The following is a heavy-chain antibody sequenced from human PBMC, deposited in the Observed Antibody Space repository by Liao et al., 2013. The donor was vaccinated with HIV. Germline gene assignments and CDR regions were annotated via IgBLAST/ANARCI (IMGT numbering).Heavy chain of an antibody. V-gene: IGHV4-39*07. CDR2: IYYSGIS. D-gene: IGHD2-21*01. J-gene: IGHJ5*02. CDR1: GDSINTINYY. Sequence: QLQLQESGPGLVKPSETLSLTCTVSGDSINTINYYWGWIRQPPGKGLEWIGYIYYSGISYSTPSFKSRVTLSVDTSKNQFSLKLSSVTAADSAVYYCARALPAKGGSGFFVAFDPWGQGNLVTVSS. CDR3: ARALPAKGGSGFFVAFDP.